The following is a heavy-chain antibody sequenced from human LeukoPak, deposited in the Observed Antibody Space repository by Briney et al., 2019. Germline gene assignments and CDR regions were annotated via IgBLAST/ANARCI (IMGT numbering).Heavy chain of an antibody. D-gene: IGHD3-10*01. J-gene: IGHJ4*02. CDR1: GGSFSGYY. CDR3: ARVTGVVRGVIIRGSFDY. CDR2: INRSGST. V-gene: IGHV4-34*01. Sequence: SETLSLTCAVYGGSFSGYYWSWLRQPPGKGLEWLGEINRSGSTNYNPSLKSRVTISVDTHKNQCSLKLSSVTAADTAVYYCARVTGVVRGVIIRGSFDYWGQGTLVTVSS.